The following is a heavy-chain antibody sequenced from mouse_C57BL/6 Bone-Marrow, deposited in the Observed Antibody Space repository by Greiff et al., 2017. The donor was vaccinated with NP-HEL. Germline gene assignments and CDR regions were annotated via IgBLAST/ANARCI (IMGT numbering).Heavy chain of an antibody. CDR3: ARPLYYGGTFDV. Sequence: EVQRVESGGGLVQPGGSLKLSCAASGFTFSDYYMYWVRQTPEKRLVWFAYISNGGGSTYYPDPVKGRFTISSDNAKNTLSLQTSRLKCEDTAMYYCARPLYYGGTFDVWGTGTTVTGSS. J-gene: IGHJ1*03. CDR2: ISNGGGST. V-gene: IGHV5-12*01. D-gene: IGHD1-1*01. CDR1: GFTFSDYY.